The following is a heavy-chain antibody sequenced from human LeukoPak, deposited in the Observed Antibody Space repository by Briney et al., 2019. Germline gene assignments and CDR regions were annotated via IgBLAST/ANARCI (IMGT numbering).Heavy chain of an antibody. CDR2: VHSGGST. CDR1: GGSISGANLY. D-gene: IGHD5-18*01. J-gene: IGHJ4*02. CDR3: ARGYTYGHGAMFDY. V-gene: IGHV4-61*02. Sequence: PSETLSLTCTVSGGSISGANLYWTWIRQPAGKGLEWIGRVHSGGSTDFNPSLKSRVLISLDTSKNQLSLRLSSVTAADTAVYYCARGYTYGHGAMFDYWGQGTLVTVSP.